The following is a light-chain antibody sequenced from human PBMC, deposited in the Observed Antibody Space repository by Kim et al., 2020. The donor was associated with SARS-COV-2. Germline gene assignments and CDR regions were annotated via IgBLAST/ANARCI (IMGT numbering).Light chain of an antibody. CDR2: SSD. CDR1: TSSIGSNS. CDR3: AAWDDSLNAML. J-gene: IGLJ2*01. Sequence: GERVTISCSGSTSSIGSNSVNWYQQLPGTAPKIVIYSSDQRPPGVPDRFSGSKSGSSASLAISGLQSDDEADYYCAAWDDSLNAMLFGGGTQLTVL. V-gene: IGLV1-44*01.